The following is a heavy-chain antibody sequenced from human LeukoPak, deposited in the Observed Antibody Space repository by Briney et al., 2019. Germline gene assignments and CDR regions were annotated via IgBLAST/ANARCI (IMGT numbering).Heavy chain of an antibody. CDR2: IWFDGSNK. V-gene: IGHV3-33*01. Sequence: PGGSLRLSCAASGFTFSSYGMHWVRQAPGKGLEWVAVIWFDGSNKYYADSVKGRFTISRDNSKNTLYLQMNSLRAEDTAVYYCARRVPGGYGDYTRGSGAFDIWGQGTMVTVSS. CDR1: GFTFSSYG. J-gene: IGHJ3*02. CDR3: ARRVPGGYGDYTRGSGAFDI. D-gene: IGHD4-17*01.